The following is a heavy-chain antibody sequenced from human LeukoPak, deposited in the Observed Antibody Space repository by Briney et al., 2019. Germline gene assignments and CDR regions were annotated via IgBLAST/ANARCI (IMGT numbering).Heavy chain of an antibody. CDR2: INHSGST. CDR1: GGSFSGYY. J-gene: IGHJ6*02. Sequence: SETLSLTCAVYGGSFSGYYWSWIRQPPGKGLEWIGEINHSGSTNYNPSLKSRFTISVDTSKNQFSLKLSSVTAADTAVYYCARVVRASYYYYYGMDVWGQGTTVTVSS. CDR3: ARVVRASYYYYYGMDV. V-gene: IGHV4-34*01.